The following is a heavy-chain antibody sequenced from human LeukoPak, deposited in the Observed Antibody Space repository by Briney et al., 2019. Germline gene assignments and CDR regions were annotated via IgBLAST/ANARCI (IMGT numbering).Heavy chain of an antibody. D-gene: IGHD2-21*01. CDR3: ARGVVIAPQTFDY. Sequence: KPSETLSLTYTVSGESISGFYWTWIRQPPGKGLEWIGYIYYSGSTNYNPSLKSRVTISVDTSKNQFSLKLSSVTAADTAVYYCARGVVIAPQTFDYWGQGTLVTVSS. CDR2: IYYSGST. J-gene: IGHJ4*02. CDR1: GESISGFY. V-gene: IGHV4-59*01.